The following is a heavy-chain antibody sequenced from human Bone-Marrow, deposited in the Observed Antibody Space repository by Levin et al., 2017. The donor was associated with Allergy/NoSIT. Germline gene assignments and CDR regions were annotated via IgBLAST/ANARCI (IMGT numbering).Heavy chain of an antibody. CDR1: GYTFTGYY. CDR3: ARSGGSYRSKIDF. J-gene: IGHJ4*02. Sequence: VASVKVSCKASGYTFTGYYMHWVRQAPGQGLEWMGWINPNSGGTNNAQKFQGRVTMTRDTSIGIAYMELSRLTSDDTALYYCARSGGSYRSKIDFWGQGTLVTVSS. V-gene: IGHV1-2*02. D-gene: IGHD3-16*02. CDR2: INPNSGGT.